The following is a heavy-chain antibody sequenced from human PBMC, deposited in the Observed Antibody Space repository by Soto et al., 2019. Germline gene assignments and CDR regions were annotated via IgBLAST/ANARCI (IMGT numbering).Heavy chain of an antibody. V-gene: IGHV4-59*12. CDR3: ARAAMGGSSWPFDY. J-gene: IGHJ4*02. CDR1: GGSISSCY. CDR2: IYHSGST. Sequence: PSETLYLTCTVSGGSISSCYWNCIRQPPGKGLEWIGEIYHSGSTNYNPSLKSRVTISVDKSKNQFSLKLSSVTAADTAVYYCARAAMGGSSWPFDYWRQGTLVTVSS. D-gene: IGHD6-13*01.